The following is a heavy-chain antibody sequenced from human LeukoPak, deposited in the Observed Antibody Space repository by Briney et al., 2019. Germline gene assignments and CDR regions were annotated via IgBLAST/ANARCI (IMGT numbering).Heavy chain of an antibody. Sequence: SETLSLTCTVSGGSVSGYYWSWIRQPAGKGLEWIGRIYTSGSTNYNPSLKSRVTMSVDTSKNQFSLKLSSVTAADTAVYSCARESMYLASLNWGQGTLVTVSS. D-gene: IGHD2-8*01. CDR2: IYTSGST. J-gene: IGHJ4*02. CDR3: ARESMYLASLN. V-gene: IGHV4-4*07. CDR1: GGSVSGYY.